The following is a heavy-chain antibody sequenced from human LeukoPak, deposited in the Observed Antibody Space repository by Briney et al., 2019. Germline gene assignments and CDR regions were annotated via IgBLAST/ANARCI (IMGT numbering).Heavy chain of an antibody. CDR3: ARGRGVVVAAIYFDY. V-gene: IGHV4-34*01. J-gene: IGHJ4*02. Sequence: SETLSLTCAVYGGSFSGYYWSWIRQPPGKGLEWIGEINHSGSTNYNPSLKSRVTISVDTSKNQFSLKLSSVTAADTAVYYCARGRGVVVAAIYFDYRGQGTLVTVSS. D-gene: IGHD2-15*01. CDR2: INHSGST. CDR1: GGSFSGYY.